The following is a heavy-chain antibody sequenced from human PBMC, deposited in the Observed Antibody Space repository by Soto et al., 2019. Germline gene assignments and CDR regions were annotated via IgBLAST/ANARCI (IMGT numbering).Heavy chain of an antibody. J-gene: IGHJ5*02. CDR1: GGTFASYT. CDR3: ARGGRAGYYETTTCYDWFDP. D-gene: IGHD2-2*01. V-gene: IGHV1-69*02. CDR2: IIPILAIT. Sequence: QVQLVQSGAEVKQPGSSVKVSCKASGGTFASYTFTWVRQAPGQGLEWMGRIIPILAITNYAQQFQGRVTITADEATSTAYMELTNLRSDDTAIYYCARGGRAGYYETTTCYDWFDPWGQGTLVTVSS.